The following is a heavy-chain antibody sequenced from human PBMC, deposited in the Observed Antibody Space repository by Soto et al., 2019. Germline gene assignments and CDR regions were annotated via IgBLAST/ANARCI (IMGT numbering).Heavy chain of an antibody. D-gene: IGHD3-10*01. V-gene: IGHV4-34*01. J-gene: IGHJ4*02. CDR1: GGSFSGYY. Sequence: SETLSLTCAVYGGSFSGYYWSWIRQPPGKGLEWIGEINHSGSTNYNPSLKSRVTISVDTSKNQFSLKLSSVTAADTAVYYCAREGXITMVRGVIISPYYFDYWGQGTLVTVSS. CDR2: INHSGST. CDR3: AREGXITMVRGVIISPYYFDY.